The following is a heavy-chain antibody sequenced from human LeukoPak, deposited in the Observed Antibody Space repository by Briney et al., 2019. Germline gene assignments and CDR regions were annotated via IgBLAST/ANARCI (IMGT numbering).Heavy chain of an antibody. V-gene: IGHV4-30-4*01. CDR3: ARHDSSGYYPFDY. D-gene: IGHD3-22*01. CDR2: IYYSGST. CDR1: GGSISSGDYY. J-gene: IGHJ4*02. Sequence: SQTLSLTCTVSGGSISSGDYYWSWIRQPPGKGLEWIGYIYYSGSTYYNPSLKSRVTISVDTSKNQFSLKLSSVTAADTAVYYCARHDSSGYYPFDYWGQGTLVTVSS.